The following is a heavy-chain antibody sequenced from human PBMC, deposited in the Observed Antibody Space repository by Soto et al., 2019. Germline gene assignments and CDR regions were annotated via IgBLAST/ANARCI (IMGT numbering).Heavy chain of an antibody. CDR1: GFTFSSYA. CDR3: AKRSISSTFYF. J-gene: IGHJ4*02. D-gene: IGHD6-6*01. Sequence: EVQLLESGGGLVQPGESLRLSCAASGFTFSSYAMSWVRQAPGKGLEWVSVISGSDDSTYYADSVKGRFTISRDNSKNTLYLQMISLRAEDTAVYYCAKRSISSTFYFWGQGTLGTVAS. CDR2: ISGSDDST. V-gene: IGHV3-23*01.